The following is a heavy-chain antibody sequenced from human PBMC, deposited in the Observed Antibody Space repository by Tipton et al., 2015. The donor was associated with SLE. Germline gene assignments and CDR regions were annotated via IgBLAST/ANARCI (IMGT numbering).Heavy chain of an antibody. J-gene: IGHJ4*02. CDR3: SRGTDLITTNGDY. D-gene: IGHD3-22*01. V-gene: IGHV1-18*01. CDR2: ISGYNGDT. CDR1: GYTFNSYG. Sequence: QLVQSGAELKKPGASVRVSCEASGYTFNSYGIHWVRQAPGQGLEWMGWISGYNGDTNYAQKFQDRVTLTRDTSTSTAYMELGSLRSDDTAVYYCSRGTDLITTNGDYWGQGTLVTVS.